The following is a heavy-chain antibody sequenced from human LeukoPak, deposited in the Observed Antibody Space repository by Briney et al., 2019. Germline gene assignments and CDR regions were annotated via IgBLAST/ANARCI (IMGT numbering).Heavy chain of an antibody. CDR2: ISGSGGST. J-gene: IGHJ4*02. CDR1: RFTFSSYA. V-gene: IGHV3-23*01. Sequence: GGSLRLSCAASRFTFSSYAMSWVRQAPGKGLEWVSAISGSGGSTYYADSVQDRFTISRDKSKNTLYLQMNSLRAEDTAVYYCAKNSGNFDYWGQGTLVTVCS. CDR3: AKNSGNFDY. D-gene: IGHD6-19*01.